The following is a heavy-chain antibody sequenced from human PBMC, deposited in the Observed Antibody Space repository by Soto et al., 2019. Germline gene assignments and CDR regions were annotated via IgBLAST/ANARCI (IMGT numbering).Heavy chain of an antibody. CDR2: IIPVFGTA. J-gene: IGHJ6*02. Sequence: SVRVSCKASGGTVSSYAISWVRQAPGQGLEWMGGIIPVFGTANYAQKFEGRGTITADESTIAAYMELSSLRSEDTAVYYCSARITMVRGVMGYGMDVWGQGTTVTVSS. D-gene: IGHD3-10*01. V-gene: IGHV1-69*01. CDR3: SARITMVRGVMGYGMDV. CDR1: GGTVSSYA.